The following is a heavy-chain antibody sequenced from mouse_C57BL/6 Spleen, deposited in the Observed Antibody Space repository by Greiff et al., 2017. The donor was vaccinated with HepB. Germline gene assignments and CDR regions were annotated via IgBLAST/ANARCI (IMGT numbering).Heavy chain of an antibody. Sequence: QVQLQQPGAELVKPGASVKLSCKASGYTFTSYWMQWVKQRPGQGLEWIGEIDPSDSYTNYNQKFKGKATLTVHTSSSTAYMQLSSLTSEDSAVYYCARVAMDYWGQGTSVTVSS. CDR1: GYTFTSYW. CDR2: IDPSDSYT. J-gene: IGHJ4*01. V-gene: IGHV1-50*01. CDR3: ARVAMDY.